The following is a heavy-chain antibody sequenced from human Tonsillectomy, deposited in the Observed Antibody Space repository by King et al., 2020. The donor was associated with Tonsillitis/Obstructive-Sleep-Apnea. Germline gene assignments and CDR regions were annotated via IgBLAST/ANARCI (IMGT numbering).Heavy chain of an antibody. CDR2: INHSGST. J-gene: IGHJ4*02. CDR3: ASGGGSWFDY. D-gene: IGHD1-26*01. Sequence: HVQLQQWGAGLLKPSETLSLTCAVYGGSFSGYYWSWIRQPPGKGLEWIGEINHSGSTNYNPSLKSRVTISVDTSKNQFSLHLNSVTAADTAVYFCASGGGSWFDYWGQGTLVTVSS. CDR1: GGSFSGYY. V-gene: IGHV4-34*01.